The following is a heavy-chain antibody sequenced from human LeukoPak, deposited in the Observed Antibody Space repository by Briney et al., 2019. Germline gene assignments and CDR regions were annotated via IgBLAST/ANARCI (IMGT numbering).Heavy chain of an antibody. CDR3: AREATWGQWYFDH. D-gene: IGHD6-19*01. CDR2: IASDGGAK. CDR1: GFSFSNHG. Sequence: PGTSLRLSCVASGFSFSNHGMQWVRQAPGKGLEWVSVIASDGGAKFYADSVKGRFTFSRDNPKNMFFLQMNLLTVEDTAIYYCAREATWGQWYFDHWGQGAPVTVSS. J-gene: IGHJ4*02. V-gene: IGHV3-30*03.